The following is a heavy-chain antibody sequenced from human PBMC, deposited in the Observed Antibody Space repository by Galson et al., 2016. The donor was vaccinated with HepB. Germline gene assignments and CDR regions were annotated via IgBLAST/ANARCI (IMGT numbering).Heavy chain of an antibody. D-gene: IGHD1-14*01. Sequence: SLRLSCAASGFTFSSFEMNWVRQAPGKGLEWVSYISTSGDIIKYADSVKGRFTISRDNAKNSLHLQMNSLRAEDAAVYYCARDRDRGTSPEASGFDVWGQGTMVTVSS. CDR2: ISTSGDII. CDR1: GFTFSSFE. V-gene: IGHV3-48*03. J-gene: IGHJ3*01. CDR3: ARDRDRGTSPEASGFDV.